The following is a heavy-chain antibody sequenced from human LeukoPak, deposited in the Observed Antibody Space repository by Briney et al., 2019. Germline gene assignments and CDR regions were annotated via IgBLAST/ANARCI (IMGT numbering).Heavy chain of an antibody. Sequence: PGGSLRLSCAASGFTFSSYSMNWVRQAPGKGLEWVSYISSSSTTIHFADSVKGRFTISRDNAKNSLYLQMNSLRDEDTAVYYCARRMGGELVAFDIWGQGTMVTVSS. CDR2: ISSSSTTI. V-gene: IGHV3-48*02. CDR3: ARRMGGELVAFDI. J-gene: IGHJ3*02. CDR1: GFTFSSYS. D-gene: IGHD1-7*01.